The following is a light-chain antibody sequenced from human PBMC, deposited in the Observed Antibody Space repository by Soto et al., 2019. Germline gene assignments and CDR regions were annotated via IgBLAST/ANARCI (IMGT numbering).Light chain of an antibody. J-gene: IGLJ3*02. V-gene: IGLV1-47*01. CDR3: SAWDDSLSGPV. CDR2: RND. CDR1: SSNIGSNY. Sequence: QSVLTQPPSASGTPGQRVTISCSGSSSNIGSNYVYWYRQLPGTAPNVLLYRNDERPSGVPDRFSGSKSGSSASLAISGLRSEDDADYYCSAWDDSLSGPVFGRGTKLTVL.